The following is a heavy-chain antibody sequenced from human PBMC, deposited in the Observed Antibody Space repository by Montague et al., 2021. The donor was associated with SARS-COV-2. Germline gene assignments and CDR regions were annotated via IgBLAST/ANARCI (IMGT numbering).Heavy chain of an antibody. J-gene: IGHJ4*02. D-gene: IGHD3-22*01. CDR3: ARVWNYYDSSGYYLSYFDY. Sequence: SLRLSCAASGFTFGSYSMNWVRQAPGKGLEWVSSISSSSSYIYYADSVKGRFTISRDNAKNSLYLQMNSLRAEDTAVYYCARVWNYYDSSGYYLSYFDYWGQGTLVTVSS. V-gene: IGHV3-21*01. CDR1: GFTFGSYS. CDR2: ISSSSSYI.